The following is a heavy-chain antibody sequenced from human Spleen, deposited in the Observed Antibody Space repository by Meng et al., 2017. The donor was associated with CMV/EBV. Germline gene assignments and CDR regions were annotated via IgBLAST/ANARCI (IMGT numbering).Heavy chain of an antibody. Sequence: SETLSLTCTVSGGSVSSGSYYWSWLRQPPGKGLEWIGYISYIGSSHYNTSLKSRVTISVDTSKNQFSLRLRSVTTADTALYYCARKSDFGYSLGYWGQGTLVTVSS. V-gene: IGHV4-61*01. CDR2: ISYIGSS. CDR1: GGSVSSGSYY. J-gene: IGHJ4*02. D-gene: IGHD3-16*01. CDR3: ARKSDFGYSLGY.